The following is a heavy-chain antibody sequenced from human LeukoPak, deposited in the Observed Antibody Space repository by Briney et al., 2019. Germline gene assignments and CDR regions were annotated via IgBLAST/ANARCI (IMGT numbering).Heavy chain of an antibody. D-gene: IGHD2-15*01. CDR2: INHSGST. J-gene: IGHJ4*02. CDR3: ARVDCSGGSCYHHPVDY. Sequence: KTSETLSLTCAVYGGSFSGYYWSWIRQPPGKGLEWIGEINHSGSTNYNPSLKSRVTISVDTSKNQFSLKLSSVTAADTAVYYCARVDCSGGSCYHHPVDYWGQGTLVTVSS. CDR1: GGSFSGYY. V-gene: IGHV4-34*01.